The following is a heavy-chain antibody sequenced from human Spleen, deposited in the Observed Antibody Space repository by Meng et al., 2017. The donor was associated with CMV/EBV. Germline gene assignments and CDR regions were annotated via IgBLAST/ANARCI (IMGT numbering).Heavy chain of an antibody. V-gene: IGHV3-48*03. CDR3: ARDLRSRGVGHCSSSSCYVSDY. J-gene: IGHJ4*02. CDR1: GFTFSSYE. D-gene: IGHD2-2*01. CDR2: ISISGATI. Sequence: GESLKISCAASGFTFSSYEMNWVRQAPGKGLEWVSYISISGATIYYADSVKGRFTISRDNAKNSLYLQMNSLRAEDTGVYYCARDLRSRGVGHCSSSSCYVSDYWGQGTLVTVSS.